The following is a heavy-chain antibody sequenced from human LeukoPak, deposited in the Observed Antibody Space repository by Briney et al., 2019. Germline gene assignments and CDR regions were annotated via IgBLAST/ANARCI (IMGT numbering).Heavy chain of an antibody. D-gene: IGHD3-22*01. Sequence: PGGSLRLSCAASGFTFSSYWMGWVRQAPGKGLEWVANIKQDGSEKYYVDSVKGRFTISRDNAKNSLYLQMNSLRAEDTAVYYCARSNYYDSSGYYPFDYWGQGTLVTVSS. J-gene: IGHJ4*02. CDR2: IKQDGSEK. CDR1: GFTFSSYW. V-gene: IGHV3-7*01. CDR3: ARSNYYDSSGYYPFDY.